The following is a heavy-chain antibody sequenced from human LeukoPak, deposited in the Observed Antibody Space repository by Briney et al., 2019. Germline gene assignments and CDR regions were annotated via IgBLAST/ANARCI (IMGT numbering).Heavy chain of an antibody. CDR3: ARGRSSSWFPAHYMDV. D-gene: IGHD6-13*01. CDR2: INPSDGYT. Sequence: ASVKVSCKASGYTFTSYYIHWVRQAPGQGLEWMGIINPSDGYTNYAQKFQGRVTMTRDMSTSTVYMELSSLRSEDTAVYYCARGRSSSWFPAHYMDVWGKGTTVTVSS. CDR1: GYTFTSYY. V-gene: IGHV1-46*01. J-gene: IGHJ6*03.